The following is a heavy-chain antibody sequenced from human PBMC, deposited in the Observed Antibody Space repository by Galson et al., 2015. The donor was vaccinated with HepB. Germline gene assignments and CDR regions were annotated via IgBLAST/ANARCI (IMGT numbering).Heavy chain of an antibody. CDR3: ARVEGTIFGAGWFDP. Sequence: ETLSLTCTVSGGSISSYYWSWIRQPPGKGLEWIGYIYYSGSTNYNPSLKSRVTISVDTSKNQFSLKLSSVTAADTAVYYCARVEGTIFGAGWFDPWGQGTLVTVSS. D-gene: IGHD3-3*01. CDR2: IYYSGST. J-gene: IGHJ5*02. V-gene: IGHV4-59*01. CDR1: GGSISSYY.